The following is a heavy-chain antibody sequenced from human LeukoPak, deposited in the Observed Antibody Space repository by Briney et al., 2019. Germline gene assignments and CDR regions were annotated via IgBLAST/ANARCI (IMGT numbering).Heavy chain of an antibody. CDR1: GFTFSSYA. Sequence: GGSLRLSCAASGFTFSSYAMSWVRQAPGKGLEWVSAISGSGGSTYYADSVKGRFTISRDNSKNTLYLQMSSPRAEDTAVYYCAKGLRRSSSADYWGQGTLVTVSS. CDR2: ISGSGGST. J-gene: IGHJ4*02. V-gene: IGHV3-23*01. D-gene: IGHD5-12*01. CDR3: AKGLRRSSSADY.